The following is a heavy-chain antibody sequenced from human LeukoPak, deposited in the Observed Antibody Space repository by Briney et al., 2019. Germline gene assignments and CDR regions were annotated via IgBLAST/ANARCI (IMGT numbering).Heavy chain of an antibody. V-gene: IGHV4-59*01. Sequence: SGTLSLTCSVSGASISSYSWSWIRQTPGKRLEWVGYIYNSATTNYNPSLKSRLTISVDTSKNQISLKLTSVTAADTAVYYCARNSSSSWGYYSMDVWGKGTTVTVSS. J-gene: IGHJ6*03. CDR2: IYNSATT. CDR3: ARNSSSSWGYYSMDV. D-gene: IGHD6-13*01. CDR1: GASISSYS.